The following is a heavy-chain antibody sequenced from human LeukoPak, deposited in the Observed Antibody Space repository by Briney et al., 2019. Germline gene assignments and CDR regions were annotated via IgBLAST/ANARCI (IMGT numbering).Heavy chain of an antibody. D-gene: IGHD4-17*01. J-gene: IGHJ4*02. CDR1: GGSISSGGYS. Sequence: SQTLSLTCAVSGGSISSGGYSWSWIRQPPGKGLEWIGYIYHRGSTHYNPSLNSRVTISVDRSKNQFSLKLSSVTAADTAVYYCARGDLYGEYFDYWGQGTLVSVSS. CDR3: ARGDLYGEYFDY. CDR2: IYHRGST. V-gene: IGHV4-30-2*01.